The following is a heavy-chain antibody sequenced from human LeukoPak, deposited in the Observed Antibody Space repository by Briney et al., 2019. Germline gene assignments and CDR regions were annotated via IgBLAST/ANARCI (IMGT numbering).Heavy chain of an antibody. J-gene: IGHJ4*02. Sequence: SGGSLRLSCAASGFTLSSYGMHWVRQAPGKGLEWVAVISYDGSNKYYAGSVKGRFTISRDNSKNTLYLQMNSLRAEDTAVYYCCTGIVGATTTGYWGQGTLVTVSS. CDR3: CTGIVGATTTGY. CDR1: GFTLSSYG. D-gene: IGHD1-26*01. V-gene: IGHV3-30*03. CDR2: ISYDGSNK.